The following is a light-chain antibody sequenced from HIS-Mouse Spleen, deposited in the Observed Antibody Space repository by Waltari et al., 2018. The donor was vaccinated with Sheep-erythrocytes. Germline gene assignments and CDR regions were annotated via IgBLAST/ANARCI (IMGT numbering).Light chain of an antibody. J-gene: IGLJ2*01. CDR3: CSYAGSYTFVV. V-gene: IGLV2-8*01. Sequence: QSALTQPPSASGSPGQSVTISCTGTSSDVGGYNYVSWYQQHPGKAPKLMIYEVSKRPSGVPDRFSGSKSGNTASLTISGRQAEDEADYYCCSYAGSYTFVVFGGGTKLTVL. CDR1: SSDVGGYNY. CDR2: EVS.